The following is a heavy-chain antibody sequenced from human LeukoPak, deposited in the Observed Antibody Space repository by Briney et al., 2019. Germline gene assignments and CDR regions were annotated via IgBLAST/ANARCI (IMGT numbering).Heavy chain of an antibody. CDR2: ISGSGGST. V-gene: IGHV3-23*01. CDR1: GFTFSSYA. J-gene: IGHJ4*02. D-gene: IGHD3-22*01. CDR3: ATKVVVSFLETWGIDY. Sequence: PGGSLRLSCAASGFTFSSYAMSWVRQAPGKGLEWVSAISGSGGSTYYADSVKGRFTISRDNSKNTLYLQMKSLRAEDTAVYYCATKVVVSFLETWGIDYWGQGTLVTVSS.